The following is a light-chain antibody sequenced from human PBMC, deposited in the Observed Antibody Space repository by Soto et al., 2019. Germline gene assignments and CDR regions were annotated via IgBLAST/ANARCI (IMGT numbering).Light chain of an antibody. J-gene: IGKJ1*01. CDR2: TSS. CDR3: QHSYSTPPP. Sequence: DFQMAQSPASLSASVGDRVTISCRASQSIGRNLNWYKQQPGKAPTLLIFTSSSLQDGVPSRFSGIGSGTDFILTISSLQHEDFDTYYYQHSYSTPPPFGQGTKLDIK. V-gene: IGKV1-39*01. CDR1: QSIGRN.